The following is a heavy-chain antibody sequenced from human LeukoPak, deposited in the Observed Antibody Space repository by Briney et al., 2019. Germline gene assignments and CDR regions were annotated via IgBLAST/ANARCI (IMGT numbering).Heavy chain of an antibody. CDR3: ARIRISPYYYVGAFDI. CDR1: GYSFTNYW. CDR2: IYPGDSDT. Sequence: GESLKISCKGSGYSFTNYWIGWVRQMPGKGLEWMGIIYPGDSDTRYSPSFQGQVTISADKSISTAYLQWSSLKASDTAMYYCARIRISPYYYVGAFDIWGQGTMVTVSS. D-gene: IGHD3-10*02. V-gene: IGHV5-51*01. J-gene: IGHJ3*02.